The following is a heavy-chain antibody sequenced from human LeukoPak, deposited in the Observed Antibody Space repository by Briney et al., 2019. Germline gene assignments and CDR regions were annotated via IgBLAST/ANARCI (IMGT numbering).Heavy chain of an antibody. D-gene: IGHD2-2*01. V-gene: IGHV4-38-2*02. J-gene: IGHJ4*02. CDR2: IYHSGST. CDR3: ARDGRCSSTSCYGDY. CDR1: GYSISSGYY. Sequence: SETLSLTCTVSGYSISSGYYWGWIRQPPGKGLEWIGSIYHSGSTYYNPSLKSRVTVSVDTSKNQFSLKLSSVTAADTAVYYCARDGRCSSTSCYGDYWGQGTLVTVSS.